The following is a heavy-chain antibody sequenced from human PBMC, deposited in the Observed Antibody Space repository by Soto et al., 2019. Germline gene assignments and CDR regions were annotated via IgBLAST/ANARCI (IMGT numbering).Heavy chain of an antibody. J-gene: IGHJ5*02. CDR2: MNPNSGNT. V-gene: IGHV1-8*01. CDR3: ARGGWFDP. Sequence: QVQLVQSGAEVKKPGASVKVSCKASGYTFTSYDINWVRQATGQGLEWMGWMNPNSGNTGYAQKFQGRVTMTRNTAKSTANMQRTTVTAEYASVDSCARGGWFDPWGQGTLVTASS. CDR1: GYTFTSYD.